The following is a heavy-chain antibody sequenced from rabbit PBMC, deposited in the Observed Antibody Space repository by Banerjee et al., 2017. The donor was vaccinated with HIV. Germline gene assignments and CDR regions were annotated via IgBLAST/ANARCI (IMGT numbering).Heavy chain of an antibody. D-gene: IGHD5-1*01. J-gene: IGHJ4*01. V-gene: IGHV1S45*01. CDR1: GFDFGSDA. CDR2: IYADDGNT. CDR3: ARDPDYGNNL. Sequence: QEQLEESGGDLVKPEGSLTLTCKASGFDFGSDAMYWVRQAPGKGLEWIACIYADDGNTYYASWAKGRFTISKPSSTTVTLQMTSLTAADTATYFCARDPDYGNNLWGQGTLVTVS.